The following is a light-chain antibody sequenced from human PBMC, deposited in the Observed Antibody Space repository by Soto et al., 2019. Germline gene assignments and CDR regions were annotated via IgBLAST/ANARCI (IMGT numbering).Light chain of an antibody. V-gene: IGLV2-14*01. J-gene: IGLJ1*01. CDR1: SSDVGGYNY. CDR3: SSYTSSSTYV. Sequence: QSALAQPASVPGSPGQSITISCTGTSSDVGGYNYVSWYQQHPGKAPKLMIYEVSNRPSGVSNRFSGSKSGNTASLTISGLQAEDVADYYCSSYTSSSTYVFGTGTKVTVL. CDR2: EVS.